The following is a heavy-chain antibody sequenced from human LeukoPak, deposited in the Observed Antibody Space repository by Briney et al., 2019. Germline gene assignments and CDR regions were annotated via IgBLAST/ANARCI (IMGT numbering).Heavy chain of an antibody. CDR1: GYSFSNYW. J-gene: IGHJ4*02. V-gene: IGHV5-51*01. Sequence: PGESLKISCKGSGYSFSNYWIGWVRQMPGKGPEWMGIIYRGDSDTRYSPSFQGQVTISADKSISIAYLQWSSLKAADTAMYYCARLEDGSGTSFDYWGQGTLVTVSS. CDR2: IYRGDSDT. D-gene: IGHD3-10*01. CDR3: ARLEDGSGTSFDY.